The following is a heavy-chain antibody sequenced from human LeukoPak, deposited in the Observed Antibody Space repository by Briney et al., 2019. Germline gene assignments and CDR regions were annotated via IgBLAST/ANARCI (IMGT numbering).Heavy chain of an antibody. CDR1: GASVSGTY. CDR3: ARLGRYDGYTHDC. J-gene: IGHJ4*02. Sequence: PSETLSLTRTVSGASVSGTYWSWVRQPPGKGLEWIAYIYYGGTTNYNPSLKSRATISLDTSKNQFSLELRSVTAADTAVYFCARLGRYDGYTHDCWGQGTLVTVSS. CDR2: IYYGGTT. D-gene: IGHD5-24*01. V-gene: IGHV4-59*08.